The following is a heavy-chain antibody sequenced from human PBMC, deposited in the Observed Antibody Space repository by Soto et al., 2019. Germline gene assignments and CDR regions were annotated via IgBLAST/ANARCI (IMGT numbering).Heavy chain of an antibody. CDR2: IYSGGST. J-gene: IGHJ4*02. CDR3: AREPYGDYVPLVY. D-gene: IGHD4-17*01. CDR1: GFTVSSNY. Sequence: GGSLRLSCAASGFTVSSNYMSWVRQAPGKGLEWVSVIYSGGSTYYAESVKGRFTISRDNSKNTLYLQMNSLRAEDTAVYYCAREPYGDYVPLVYWGQGTLVTVSS. V-gene: IGHV3-66*01.